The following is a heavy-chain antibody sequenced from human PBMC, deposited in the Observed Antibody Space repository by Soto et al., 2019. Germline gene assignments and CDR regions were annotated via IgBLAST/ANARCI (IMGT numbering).Heavy chain of an antibody. CDR3: EKDYEAVAGTREYYFDY. CDR1: GFTFSSYA. V-gene: IGHV3-23*01. J-gene: IGHJ4*02. Sequence: GGSLRLSCAASGFTFSSYAMSWVRQAPGKGLEWVSAISGSGGSTYYADSVKGRFTISRDNSKNTLYLQMNSLRAEDTAVYYCEKDYEAVAGTREYYFDYWGQGTLVTVSS. D-gene: IGHD6-19*01. CDR2: ISGSGGST.